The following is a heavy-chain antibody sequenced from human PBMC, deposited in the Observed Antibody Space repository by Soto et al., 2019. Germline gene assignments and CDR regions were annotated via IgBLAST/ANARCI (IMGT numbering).Heavy chain of an antibody. CDR1: GFTFSSYW. Sequence: EVQLVESGGGLVQPGGSLRLSCAASGFTFSSYWMHWVRQAPGKGLVWVSRINSDGSSTSYADSVKGRFTISRDNAKNTLYLQMNSLRAEDTGVYYCVRTILVVAAATREDYWGQGTLVTVSS. D-gene: IGHD2-15*01. CDR2: INSDGSST. V-gene: IGHV3-74*01. CDR3: VRTILVVAAATREDY. J-gene: IGHJ4*02.